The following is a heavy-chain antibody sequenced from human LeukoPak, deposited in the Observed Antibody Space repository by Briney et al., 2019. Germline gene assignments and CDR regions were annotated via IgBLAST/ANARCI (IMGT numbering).Heavy chain of an antibody. D-gene: IGHD3-3*01. CDR1: GGTFSSYA. Sequence: ASVKVFCKASGGTFSSYAISWVRQAPGQGLEWMGGIIPIFGTANYAQKFQGRVTITADESTSTAYMELSSLRSEDTAVYYCARVEYYDFWSGHWFDPWGQGTLVTVSS. CDR3: ARVEYYDFWSGHWFDP. V-gene: IGHV1-69*13. J-gene: IGHJ5*02. CDR2: IIPIFGTA.